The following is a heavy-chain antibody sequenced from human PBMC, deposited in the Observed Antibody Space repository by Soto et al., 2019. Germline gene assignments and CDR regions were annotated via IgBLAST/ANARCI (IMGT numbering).Heavy chain of an antibody. CDR3: ATMKGGYQSYYYGMDV. J-gene: IGHJ6*04. CDR2: IIPILGTA. Sequence: QVQLVQSGAEVKKPWSSVQVSCKASGGTFTSYAISWVRQATGQGLEWVGGIIPILGTADYAQKFQGRVTITADESTSTDYMELSSLRSEDTAVYYCATMKGGYQSYYYGMDVWGKGTTFTVSS. V-gene: IGHV1-69*12. D-gene: IGHD3-16*02. CDR1: GGTFTSYA.